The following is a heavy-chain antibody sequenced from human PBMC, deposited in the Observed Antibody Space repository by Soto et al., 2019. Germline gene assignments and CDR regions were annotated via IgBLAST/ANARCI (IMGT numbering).Heavy chain of an antibody. CDR2: ISGSGIST. CDR1: GFTFRSYA. J-gene: IGHJ2*01. CDR3: AKEPVGPDWYFDL. V-gene: IGHV3-23*01. Sequence: DVQLLESGGGLVQPGGSLRLSCAASGFTFRSYAMSWVRQAPGKGQEWVSGISGSGISTHYADSVKGRFTVSRDNSKNTLYLQMNSLRAEDIAVYNCAKEPVGPDWYFDLWGRGTLVTVSS.